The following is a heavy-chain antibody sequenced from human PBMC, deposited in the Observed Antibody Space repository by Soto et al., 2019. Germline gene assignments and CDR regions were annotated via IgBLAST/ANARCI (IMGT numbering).Heavy chain of an antibody. CDR3: AKERYDFWSGTNWFDP. D-gene: IGHD3-3*01. J-gene: IGHJ5*02. CDR1: GFTFSSYG. CDR2: ISYDGSNK. V-gene: IGHV3-30*18. Sequence: GGSLRLSCAASGFTFSSYGMHWVRQAPGKGLEWVAVISYDGSNKYYADSVKGRFTISRDNSKNTLYLQMNSLRAEDTAVYYCAKERYDFWSGTNWFDPWGQGTLVTVSS.